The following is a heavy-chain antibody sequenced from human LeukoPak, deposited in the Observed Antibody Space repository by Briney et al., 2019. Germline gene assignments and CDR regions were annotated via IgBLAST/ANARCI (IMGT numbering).Heavy chain of an antibody. J-gene: IGHJ6*02. V-gene: IGHV3-21*01. CDR2: ISSSSSYI. CDR3: ARGKITMVRGVKYYYYGMDV. D-gene: IGHD3-10*01. Sequence: GGSLRLSCAASGFTFNDYGMSWVRQAPGKGLEWVSSISSSSSYIYYADSVKGRFTISRDNAKNSLYLQMNSLRAEDTAVYYCARGKITMVRGVKYYYYGMDVWGQGTTVTVSS. CDR1: GFTFNDYG.